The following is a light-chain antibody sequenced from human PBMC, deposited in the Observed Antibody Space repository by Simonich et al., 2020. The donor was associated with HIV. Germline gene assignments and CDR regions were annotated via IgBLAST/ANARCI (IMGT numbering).Light chain of an antibody. CDR1: SSDVGSYNL. J-gene: IGLJ3*02. V-gene: IGLV2-23*01. CDR3: CSYAGSSTWV. CDR2: EGS. Sequence: QSVLTQPPSASGSPGQSITIPCTGTSSDVGSYNLVSWNQQNPGKAPKVMIYEGSERPSGVSNRFSGSKSDNTASLTISGLQAEDEADYYCCSYAGSSTWVFGGGTKVTVL.